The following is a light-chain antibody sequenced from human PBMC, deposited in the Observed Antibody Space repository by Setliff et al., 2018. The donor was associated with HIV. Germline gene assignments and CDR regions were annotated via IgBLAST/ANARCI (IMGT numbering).Light chain of an antibody. Sequence: GSSSNIGSNSVSWYQHLPGTAPKLLIYNNYQRPSGIPDRFSGSKSGTSATLAITGLQTGDEADYYCETWDRSLSAVLFGGGTKVTVL. CDR2: NNY. CDR3: ETWDRSLSAVL. V-gene: IGLV1-51*01. J-gene: IGLJ2*01. CDR1: SSNIGSNS.